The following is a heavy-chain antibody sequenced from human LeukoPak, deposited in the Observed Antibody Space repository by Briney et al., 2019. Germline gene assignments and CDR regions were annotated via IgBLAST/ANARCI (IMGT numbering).Heavy chain of an antibody. CDR3: ARAAIVGATTLYYYYMDV. Sequence: SETLSLTCAVYGGSFSGYYWSWIRQPPGKGLEWIGEINHSGSTNYNPSLKSRVTISVDTSKNQFSLKLSSVTAADTAVYYCARAAIVGATTLYYYYMDVWGKGTTVTVSS. J-gene: IGHJ6*03. V-gene: IGHV4-34*01. CDR2: INHSGST. D-gene: IGHD1-26*01. CDR1: GGSFSGYY.